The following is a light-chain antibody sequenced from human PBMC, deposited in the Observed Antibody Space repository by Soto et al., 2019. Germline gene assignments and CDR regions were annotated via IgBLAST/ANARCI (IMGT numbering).Light chain of an antibody. V-gene: IGKV3-20*01. CDR2: GAS. CDR3: QQFGTSPPVT. Sequence: EIVLTQSPGTLSLSPGETATLSCRARQTVRSTYLAWYQQKPGQAPRLLIYGASTRATGIPDRFSGSGSGTDFTLTISILEPEDFAVYYCQQFGTSPPVTFGGGTKVE. J-gene: IGKJ4*01. CDR1: QTVRSTY.